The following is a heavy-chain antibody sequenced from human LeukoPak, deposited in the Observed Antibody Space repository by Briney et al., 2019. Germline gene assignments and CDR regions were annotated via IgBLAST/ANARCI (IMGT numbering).Heavy chain of an antibody. D-gene: IGHD3-22*01. Sequence: SETLSLTCIVSGGSISSSSYYWGWIRQPPGKGLEWIGCIYYSGSTYYNPSLKSRVTISVDTSKNQFSLKLSSVTAADTAVYYCARDFTYQSSGYYRDYWGQGTLVTVSS. V-gene: IGHV4-39*07. CDR2: IYYSGST. CDR1: GGSISSSSYY. J-gene: IGHJ4*02. CDR3: ARDFTYQSSGYYRDY.